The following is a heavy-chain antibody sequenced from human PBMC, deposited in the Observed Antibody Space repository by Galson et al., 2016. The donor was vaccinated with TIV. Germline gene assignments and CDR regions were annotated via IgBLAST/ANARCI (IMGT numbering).Heavy chain of an antibody. CDR2: MNIDGTIT. V-gene: IGHV3-74*01. D-gene: IGHD1-26*01. J-gene: IGHJ4*02. CDR1: GFTFSSYW. CDR3: VRLLGSTSTVY. Sequence: SLRLSCAASGFTFSSYWMHWVRQAPGKGLVWVSRMNIDGTITTYADSVQGRFTISRDNAKNTLYLQMNSSRAEDTAVSYCVRLLGSTSTVYWGQGTLVTVSS.